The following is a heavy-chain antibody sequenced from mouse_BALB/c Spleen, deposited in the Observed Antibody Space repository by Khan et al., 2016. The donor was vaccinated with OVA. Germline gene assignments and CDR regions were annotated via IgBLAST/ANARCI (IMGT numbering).Heavy chain of an antibody. V-gene: IGHV3-8*02. CDR1: GDSITSGY. Sequence: EVQLQESGPSLVKPSQTLSLTCSVTGDSITSGYWCWIRKFPGNKLEYKGYILYSGSTYYNPSLNNRISIPRHTSQNQYYLQLNSVTTEDTATYYCARSTYRYAFAYWGQGTLVTVSA. J-gene: IGHJ3*01. CDR3: ARSTYRYAFAY. D-gene: IGHD2-14*01. CDR2: ILYSGST.